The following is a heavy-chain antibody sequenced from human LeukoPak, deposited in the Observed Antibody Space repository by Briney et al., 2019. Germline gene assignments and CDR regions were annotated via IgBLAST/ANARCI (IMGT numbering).Heavy chain of an antibody. CDR3: ARGPGYSSSWYWYYYYYYMDV. Sequence: SETLSLTCAVYGGSFSGYYWSWIRQPPGKGLEWIGEINHSGSTNYNPSLKSRVTISVDTSKNQFSLKLSSVTAADTAEYYCARGPGYSSSWYWYYYYYYMDVWGKGTTVTVSS. D-gene: IGHD6-13*01. J-gene: IGHJ6*03. V-gene: IGHV4-34*01. CDR1: GGSFSGYY. CDR2: INHSGST.